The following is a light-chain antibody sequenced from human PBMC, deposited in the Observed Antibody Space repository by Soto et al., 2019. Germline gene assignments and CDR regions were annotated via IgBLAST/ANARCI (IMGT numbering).Light chain of an antibody. Sequence: DIQMTQSPSTLSASVGDRVTITCRASQSISSWLAWYQQKPGKAPKLLIYKASSLASGVPSRCSGSGSGTEFTLTISSLQPDDFAYYYRQQYNSYPWTFGQGTKVEIK. J-gene: IGKJ1*01. V-gene: IGKV1-5*03. CDR2: KAS. CDR3: QQYNSYPWT. CDR1: QSISSW.